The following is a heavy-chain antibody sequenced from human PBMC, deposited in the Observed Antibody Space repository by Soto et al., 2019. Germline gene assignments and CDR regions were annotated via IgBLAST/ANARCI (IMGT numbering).Heavy chain of an antibody. J-gene: IGHJ4*02. CDR3: TVYSYDYYFDY. Sequence: PGGSLRLSCAASGFTFSSYAMHWVRQAPGKGLEWVAVISYDGSNKYYADSVKGRFTISRDNSKNTLYLQMNSLRAEDTAVYYCTVYSYDYYFDYWGQGTLVTVSS. V-gene: IGHV3-30-3*01. D-gene: IGHD5-18*01. CDR1: GFTFSSYA. CDR2: ISYDGSNK.